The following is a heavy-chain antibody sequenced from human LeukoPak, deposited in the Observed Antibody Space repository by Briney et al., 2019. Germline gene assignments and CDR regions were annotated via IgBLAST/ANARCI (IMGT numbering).Heavy chain of an antibody. D-gene: IGHD3-10*01. V-gene: IGHV3-11*01. Sequence: GGSLRLSCEASGFTFKDYYMSWIRQAPGKGLEGVSYISSGGDTIKYADSVKSRFTISRDNAKNSLYLQMNSLRAEDTAVYYCAREKGGYYGSGSRFDLWGRGALGTVSS. J-gene: IGHJ2*01. CDR2: ISSGGDTI. CDR1: GFTFKDYY. CDR3: AREKGGYYGSGSRFDL.